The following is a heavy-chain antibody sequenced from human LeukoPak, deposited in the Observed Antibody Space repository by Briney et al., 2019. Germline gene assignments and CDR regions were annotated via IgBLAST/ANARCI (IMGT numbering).Heavy chain of an antibody. D-gene: IGHD2-2*02. V-gene: IGHV1-2*02. Sequence: ASVKVSCKPSGYTFTDYYMHWLGQAPGQGREWGGRIDPNTGGTNFAQKFQVRVTMTRDTSIRTVYMELTGLRSDDTAVYYCAIVPGPYTPSRFHYWGQGTLVTVSS. CDR1: GYTFTDYY. CDR3: AIVPGPYTPSRFHY. J-gene: IGHJ4*02. CDR2: IDPNTGGT.